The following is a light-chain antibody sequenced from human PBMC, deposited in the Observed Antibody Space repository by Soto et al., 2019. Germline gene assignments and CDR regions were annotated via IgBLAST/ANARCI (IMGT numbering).Light chain of an antibody. CDR1: QSVSSY. Sequence: EIVLTQSPYTLLLAPGETAILSCSPSQSVSSYLAWYQQKPGKAPRLLIYDASNRAAGIPARFSGSGSGTDFTLTISSLEPEDFAVYYCQQRSNWPPAITFGQGRRLEI. CDR3: QQRSNWPPAIT. J-gene: IGKJ5*01. CDR2: DAS. V-gene: IGKV3-11*01.